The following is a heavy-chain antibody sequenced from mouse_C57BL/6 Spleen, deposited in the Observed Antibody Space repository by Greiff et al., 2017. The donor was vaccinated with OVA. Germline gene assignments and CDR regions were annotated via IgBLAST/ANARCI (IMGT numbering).Heavy chain of an antibody. J-gene: IGHJ2*01. CDR2: IDPSDRYT. D-gene: IGHD1-1*01. CDR3: ARRFITTVVADY. V-gene: IGHV1-50*01. CDR1: GYTFTSYW. Sequence: QVQLQQPGAELVKPGASVKLSCKASGYTFTSYWMQWVKQRPGQGLEWIGEIDPSDRYTNYNQKLKGKATLTVDTSSSTAYMQLSSLTSEDSAVYYCARRFITTVVADYWGQGTTLTVSS.